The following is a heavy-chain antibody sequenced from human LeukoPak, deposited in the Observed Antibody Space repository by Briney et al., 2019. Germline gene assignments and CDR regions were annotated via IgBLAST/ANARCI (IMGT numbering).Heavy chain of an antibody. CDR3: ARANSDSSDFYYFDY. CDR1: GGSIINHY. Sequence: SETLSLTCTVSGGSIINHYCSWIRQPPGKGLEWLGYVYSSGSTSYNPSLKSRVTASMNTSKNQFSLKLTSVTAADTAVYYCARANSDSSDFYYFDYWGQGALVTVSS. J-gene: IGHJ4*02. CDR2: VYSSGST. D-gene: IGHD3-22*01. V-gene: IGHV4-59*11.